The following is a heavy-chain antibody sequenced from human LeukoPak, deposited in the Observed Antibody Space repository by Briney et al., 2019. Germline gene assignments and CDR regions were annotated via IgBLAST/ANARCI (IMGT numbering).Heavy chain of an antibody. CDR2: ISSSSSTI. J-gene: IGHJ4*02. D-gene: IGHD3-9*01. V-gene: IGHV3-48*01. CDR3: ATVEGVHYDILTGYGLDY. CDR1: GFTFSTYS. Sequence: GGSLRLSCAASGFTFSTYSMNWVRQAPGKGLEWVSYISSSSSTIYYADSVKDRFTMYIDNAKRKLYMQMNRLRAEDTAVYYCATVEGVHYDILTGYGLDYWGQGTLVTVSS.